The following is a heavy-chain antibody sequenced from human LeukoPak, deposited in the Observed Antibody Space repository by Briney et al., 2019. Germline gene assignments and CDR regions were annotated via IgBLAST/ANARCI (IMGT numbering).Heavy chain of an antibody. D-gene: IGHD3-10*02. CDR3: AELGITMIGGV. J-gene: IGHJ6*04. Sequence: GGSLRLSCAASGFTFDDYSMSWVRQAPGKGLEWVSGINWNGGSTGYADSVKGRFTISRDNAKNSLYLQMNSLRAEDTAVYYCAELGITMIGGVWGKGTTVTISS. CDR1: GFTFDDYS. CDR2: INWNGGST. V-gene: IGHV3-20*04.